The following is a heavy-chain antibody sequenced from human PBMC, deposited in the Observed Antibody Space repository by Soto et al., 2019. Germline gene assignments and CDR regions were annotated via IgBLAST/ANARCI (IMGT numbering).Heavy chain of an antibody. J-gene: IGHJ5*02. CDR2: LYYSGST. D-gene: IGHD6-13*01. Sequence: QVQLQESGPGLVKPSQTLSLTCTVSGGSISSGGYYWSWIRQHPGKGLEWIGYLYYSGSTYYNPSLKSRVTISVDTSKHQFSLKLSSVTAADTAVYYCARDGTAAAGLRFDPWGQGTLVTVSS. CDR1: GGSISSGGYY. V-gene: IGHV4-31*03. CDR3: ARDGTAAAGLRFDP.